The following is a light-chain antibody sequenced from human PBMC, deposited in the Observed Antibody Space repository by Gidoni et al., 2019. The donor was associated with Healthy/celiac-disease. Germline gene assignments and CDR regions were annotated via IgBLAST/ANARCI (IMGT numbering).Light chain of an antibody. CDR1: KLGDKY. Sequence: YELTQPPSVSVSPGQTASIACSGDKLGDKYACWYQQKPGQSPVLVIYQDRKRPSGIPERFSGSNSGNTATLTISGTQAMDEADYYCQAWDSSTVVFGGGTKLTVL. V-gene: IGLV3-1*01. J-gene: IGLJ2*01. CDR3: QAWDSSTVV. CDR2: QDR.